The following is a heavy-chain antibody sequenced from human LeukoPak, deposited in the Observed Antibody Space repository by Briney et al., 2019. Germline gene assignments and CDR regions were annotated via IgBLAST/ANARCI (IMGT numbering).Heavy chain of an antibody. V-gene: IGHV3-30*02. Sequence: GGSLRLSCAASGFTFSNYGMHWVRQAPAKGLEWVAFIRYDGSNKYYADSVKGRFTISRDNSKNTLYLQMNSLGPEDTAVYYCANRYGSGSYYNPYSFDYWGQGTLVTVSS. J-gene: IGHJ4*02. CDR3: ANRYGSGSYYNPYSFDY. CDR1: GFTFSNYG. CDR2: IRYDGSNK. D-gene: IGHD3-10*01.